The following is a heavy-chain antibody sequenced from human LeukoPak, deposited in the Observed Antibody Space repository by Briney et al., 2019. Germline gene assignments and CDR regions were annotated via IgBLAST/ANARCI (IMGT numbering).Heavy chain of an antibody. V-gene: IGHV4-31*03. J-gene: IGHJ4*02. CDR3: ARGAYGSGSYSVTFDY. CDR2: IYYSGST. Sequence: SQTLSLTCTVSGDSISSGGYYWSWIRQHPGKGLEWIGYIYYSGSTYYNPSLKSRVTISVDTSKNQFSLKLSSVTAADTAVYYCARGAYGSGSYSVTFDYWGQGTLVTVSS. D-gene: IGHD3-10*01. CDR1: GDSISSGGYY.